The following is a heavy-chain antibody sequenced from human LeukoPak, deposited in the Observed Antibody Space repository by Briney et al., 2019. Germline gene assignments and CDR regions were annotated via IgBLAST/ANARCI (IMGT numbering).Heavy chain of an antibody. CDR3: ARDPNGNYVGAFEM. CDR1: GFTFSDYN. V-gene: IGHV3-11*01. CDR2: ISWSGDRM. D-gene: IGHD4-17*01. J-gene: IGHJ3*02. Sequence: GGSLRLSCAASGFTFSDYNMNWVRQAPGKGLEWVSSISWSGDRMGYADAVKGRFTISRDDSTNTLFLQMNNLRADDSAVYYCARDPNGNYVGAFEMWGPGTTVTVSS.